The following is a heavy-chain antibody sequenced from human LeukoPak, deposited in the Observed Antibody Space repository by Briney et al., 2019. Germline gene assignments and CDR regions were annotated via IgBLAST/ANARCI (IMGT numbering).Heavy chain of an antibody. CDR2: IYTGGTT. CDR1: GGSISSYF. J-gene: IGHJ6*03. V-gene: IGHV4-4*07. D-gene: IGHD6-13*01. Sequence: KPSETLSLTCTVSGGSISSYFWSWIRQPAGKGLEWIGRIYTGGTTNYNPSLKSRVTMSVDTSKNQFSLKLSSVTAADTAIYYCAKSASVAAAGMYYYYMDVWGKGTTVTVSS. CDR3: AKSASVAAAGMYYYYMDV.